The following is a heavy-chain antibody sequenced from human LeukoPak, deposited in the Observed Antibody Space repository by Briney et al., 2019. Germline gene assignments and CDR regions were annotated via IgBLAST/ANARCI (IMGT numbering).Heavy chain of an antibody. Sequence: ASVKVSCKASGYTFTGYYMHWVRQAPGQRLEWMGWINPNSGGTNCAQKFQGSVTMTRDTSISTAYMELSRLRSDDTAVYYCARGCATSLLPSFYYYMDVWGKGTTVTISS. D-gene: IGHD2-21*01. CDR3: ARGCATSLLPSFYYYMDV. J-gene: IGHJ6*03. CDR2: INPNSGGT. CDR1: GYTFTGYY. V-gene: IGHV1-2*02.